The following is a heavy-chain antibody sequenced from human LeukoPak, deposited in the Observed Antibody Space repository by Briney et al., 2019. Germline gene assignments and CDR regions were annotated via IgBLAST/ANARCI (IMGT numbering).Heavy chain of an antibody. CDR2: ISSSGSTI. CDR1: GFTFSSYE. CDR3: ARRIDYYGMDV. V-gene: IGHV3-48*03. D-gene: IGHD3-16*02. Sequence: QAGGSLRLSCAASGFTFSSYEMNWVRQAPGKGLEWVSYISSSGSTIYYADSVKGRFTISRDNAKNSLYLQMNSLRAEDTAVYYCARRIDYYGMDVWGQGTTVTVSS. J-gene: IGHJ6*02.